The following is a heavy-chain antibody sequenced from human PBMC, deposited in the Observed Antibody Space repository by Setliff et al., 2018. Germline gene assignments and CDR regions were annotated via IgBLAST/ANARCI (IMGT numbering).Heavy chain of an antibody. CDR2: IYYSGST. CDR3: ARESQGLRGFDI. CDR1: GDSINRSGYY. V-gene: IGHV4-31*03. D-gene: IGHD4-17*01. Sequence: SETLSLTCNVSGDSINRSGYYWGWIRQPPGKGLEWIGYIYYSGSTYYSPSLKSRVTISVDTSKNHFSLKLGSVTAADTAVYYCARESQGLRGFDIWGQGTMVTVSS. J-gene: IGHJ3*02.